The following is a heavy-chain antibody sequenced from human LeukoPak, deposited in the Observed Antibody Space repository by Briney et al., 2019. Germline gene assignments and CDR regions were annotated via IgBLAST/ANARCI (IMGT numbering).Heavy chain of an antibody. V-gene: IGHV4-4*07. CDR2: IYTSGTT. CDR1: GGSMSSDY. CDR3: ARNVAGSFDY. J-gene: IGHJ4*02. Sequence: SETLSLICTVSGGSMSSDYWTWIRQPAGKGLEWIGRIYTSGTTNYNPSLKGRVTMSVDTSKNQFSLRVSSVTAADTAVYYCARNVAGSFDYWGQGTLVTVSS. D-gene: IGHD1-1*01.